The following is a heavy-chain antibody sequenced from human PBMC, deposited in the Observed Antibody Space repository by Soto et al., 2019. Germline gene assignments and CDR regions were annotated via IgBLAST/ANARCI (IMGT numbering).Heavy chain of an antibody. CDR1: GFTFSSYA. Sequence: EVQLLESGGGLVQPGGSLRLSCAASGFTFSSYAMSWVRQAPGKGLEWVSAISGSGGSTYYADSVKGRFTISRDNSKNTLYLQMNSLRAEDTAVYYCAKGAYCSGGSCFPYNWFDPWVQGTLVTVSS. CDR3: AKGAYCSGGSCFPYNWFDP. V-gene: IGHV3-23*01. CDR2: ISGSGGST. D-gene: IGHD2-15*01. J-gene: IGHJ5*02.